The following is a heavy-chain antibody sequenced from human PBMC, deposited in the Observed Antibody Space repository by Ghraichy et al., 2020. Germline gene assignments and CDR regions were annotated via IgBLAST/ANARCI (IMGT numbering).Heavy chain of an antibody. Sequence: GGSLRLSCAASGFTFSSYSMNWVRQAPGKGLEWVSSISSRSDYIYYADSLKGRFTVSRDNADNSLFPQMNSLRAEDTAVYYCATTADYLYFDYWNQGTLVTVSS. D-gene: IGHD4-11*01. CDR2: ISSRSDYI. CDR1: GFTFSSYS. V-gene: IGHV3-21*01. CDR3: ATTADYLYFDY. J-gene: IGHJ4*02.